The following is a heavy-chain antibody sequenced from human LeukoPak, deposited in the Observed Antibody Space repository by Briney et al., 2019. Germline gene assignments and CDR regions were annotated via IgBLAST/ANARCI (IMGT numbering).Heavy chain of an antibody. CDR2: ISSSSSYI. CDR3: ARGSSFHNY. J-gene: IGHJ4*02. D-gene: IGHD6-6*01. Sequence: GGPLRLSCAASRFTFSSSSMNWVRQAPGKGLEWVSSISSSSSYIYYADSVKGRFTISRDNANNSLYLQMNSLRAEDTALYYCARGSSFHNYWGQGTLVTVSS. V-gene: IGHV3-21*04. CDR1: RFTFSSSS.